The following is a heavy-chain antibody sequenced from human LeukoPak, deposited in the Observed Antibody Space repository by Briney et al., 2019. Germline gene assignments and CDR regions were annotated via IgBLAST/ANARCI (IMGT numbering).Heavy chain of an antibody. CDR3: ARRPHTGVSDY. CDR1: GGSISSSSYY. J-gene: IGHJ4*02. V-gene: IGHV4-39*01. D-gene: IGHD1-14*01. CDR2: IYYSGST. Sequence: PSETLSLTCTVSGGSISSSSYYWGWIRQPPGKGLEWIGSIYYSGSTYYNPSLKSRVTISVDTSKNQFSLKLSSVTAADTAVYYCARRPHTGVSDYWGQGTLVTVSS.